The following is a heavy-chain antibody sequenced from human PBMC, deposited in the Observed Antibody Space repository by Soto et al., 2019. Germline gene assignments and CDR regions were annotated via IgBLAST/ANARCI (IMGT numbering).Heavy chain of an antibody. CDR2: IIPVFGTT. D-gene: IGHD3-10*01. V-gene: IGHV1-69*01. Sequence: QMQLVQSGPEVKKPGSSVKVSCKASGDSFGSYAVSWVRQAPGQGLEWMGAIIPVFGTTNYTQKFQGRVTINADDSTTTAYMELSSLRSDDTAVYYCAREPFGRFDPWGQGTLVTVSS. CDR1: GDSFGSYA. CDR3: AREPFGRFDP. J-gene: IGHJ5*02.